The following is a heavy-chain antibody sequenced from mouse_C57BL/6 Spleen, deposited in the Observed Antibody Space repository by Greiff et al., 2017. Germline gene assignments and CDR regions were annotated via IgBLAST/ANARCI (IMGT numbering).Heavy chain of an antibody. CDR1: GFTFSDYG. CDR3: ARGDTTVVASYYFDY. CDR2: ISSGSSTI. Sequence: EVKLMESGGGLVKPGGSLKLSCAASGFTFSDYGMHWVRQAPEKGLEWVAYISSGSSTIYYADTVKGRFTISRDNAKNTLFLQMTSLRSEDTAMYYCARGDTTVVASYYFDYWGQGTTLTVSS. V-gene: IGHV5-17*01. D-gene: IGHD1-1*01. J-gene: IGHJ2*01.